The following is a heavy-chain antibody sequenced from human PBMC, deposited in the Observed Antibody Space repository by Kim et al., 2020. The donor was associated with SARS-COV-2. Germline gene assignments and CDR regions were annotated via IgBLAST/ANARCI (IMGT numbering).Heavy chain of an antibody. D-gene: IGHD3-16*02. J-gene: IGHJ4*02. CDR3: ARDGESNVWGSYRFDY. CDR2: ISYDGSNK. Sequence: GGSLRLSCAASGFTFSSYAMHWVRQAPGKGLEWVAVISYDGSNKYYADSVKGRFTISRDNSKNTLYLQMNSLRAEDTAVYYCARDGESNVWGSYRFDYWGQGTLVTVSS. CDR1: GFTFSSYA. V-gene: IGHV3-30-3*01.